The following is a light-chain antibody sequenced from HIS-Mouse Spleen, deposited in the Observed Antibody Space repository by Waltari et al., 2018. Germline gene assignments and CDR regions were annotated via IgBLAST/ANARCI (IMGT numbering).Light chain of an antibody. Sequence: DIVMTQSPLSLPVTPGEPASISCRSSQSLLHSNGYNYLDWYLQKPGQSPQLLIYLGSNRASGVPDRFSGSGSGTGFTLKISRVEAEDVGVYYCMQALQTPPTFGQGTKLEIK. V-gene: IGKV2-28*01. CDR1: QSLLHSNGYNY. J-gene: IGKJ2*01. CDR2: LGS. CDR3: MQALQTPPT.